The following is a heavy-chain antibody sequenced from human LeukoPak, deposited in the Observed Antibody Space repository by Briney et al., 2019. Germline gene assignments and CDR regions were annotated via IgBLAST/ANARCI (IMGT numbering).Heavy chain of an antibody. Sequence: PGGSLRLSCAASGFTFSSFAIHCVRQAPGKGLEWVALISYDGSNKYYADSVKGRFTISRDNSKNTLYLQMNSLRAEDTAVYYCASARSLYGYSGYDEPYFDSWGQGTLVTVSS. CDR3: ASARSLYGYSGYDEPYFDS. V-gene: IGHV3-30*03. CDR1: GFTFSSFA. CDR2: ISYDGSNK. D-gene: IGHD5-12*01. J-gene: IGHJ4*02.